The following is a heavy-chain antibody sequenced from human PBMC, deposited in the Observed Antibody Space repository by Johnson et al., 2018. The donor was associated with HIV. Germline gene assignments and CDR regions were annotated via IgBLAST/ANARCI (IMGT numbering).Heavy chain of an antibody. J-gene: IGHJ3*02. CDR1: GFTFSNVW. D-gene: IGHD4-17*01. CDR2: IKRKIEGEAT. V-gene: IGHV3-15*01. CDR3: TTDLRVTTSLRAFDI. Sequence: VQLVESGGGLVKPGGSLRLSCAASGFTFSNVWMSWVRQAPGKGLEWVGRIKRKIEGEATDYAAPVKGRFTISRDDSKNTLYLQMNSLKTEDTAVYYCTTDLRVTTSLRAFDICGQGTMVTVSS.